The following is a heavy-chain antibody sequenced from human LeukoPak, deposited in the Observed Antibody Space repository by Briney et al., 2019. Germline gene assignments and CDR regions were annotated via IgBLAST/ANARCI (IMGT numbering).Heavy chain of an antibody. CDR2: ISGSGGST. J-gene: IGHJ5*02. CDR1: GFTFSSYA. D-gene: IGHD3-3*01. Sequence: GGSLRLSCAASGFTFSSYAMSWVRQAPGKGLEWVSAISGSGGSTYYVDSVKGRFTISRDNSKNTQYLQMDSLRAEDTAVYYCAKDPQNYDFWSGGPNWFDPWGQGTLVTVSS. CDR3: AKDPQNYDFWSGGPNWFDP. V-gene: IGHV3-23*01.